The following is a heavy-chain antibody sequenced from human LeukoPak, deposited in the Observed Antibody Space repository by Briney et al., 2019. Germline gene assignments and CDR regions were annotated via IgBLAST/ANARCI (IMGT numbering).Heavy chain of an antibody. V-gene: IGHV3-7*01. CDR1: GFTFSDYW. CDR2: IKQDGSEK. CDR3: AGGGKFYYDSSGYSEDF. J-gene: IGHJ4*02. Sequence: PGGSLRLSCAVSGFTFSDYWMSWVRRAPGKGLEWVANIKQDGSEKYYVDSVKGRFTISRDNAKNSLYLQMNSLRAEDTAVYYCAGGGKFYYDSSGYSEDFWGQGTLVTVSS. D-gene: IGHD3-22*01.